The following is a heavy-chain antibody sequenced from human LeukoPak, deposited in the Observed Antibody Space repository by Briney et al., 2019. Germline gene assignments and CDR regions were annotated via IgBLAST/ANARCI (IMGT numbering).Heavy chain of an antibody. CDR1: GFTFSSFW. CDR2: MNQHGGET. D-gene: IGHD7-27*01. Sequence: GGSPRLSCAASGFTFSSFWMSWVRQAPGKGLEWVANMNQHGGETNYVDSMKGRFTISRDNAKNSLYLQMNSLRDEDTAVYYCARGRPSDWGVDYWGQGTPVTVSS. CDR3: ARGRPSDWGVDY. J-gene: IGHJ4*02. V-gene: IGHV3-7*01.